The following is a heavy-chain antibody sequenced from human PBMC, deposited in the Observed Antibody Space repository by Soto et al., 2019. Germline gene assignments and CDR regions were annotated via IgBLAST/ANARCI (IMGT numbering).Heavy chain of an antibody. CDR2: ISDDGITK. V-gene: IGHV3-30*03. CDR1: GFTFSTFA. CDR3: YSSGW. D-gene: IGHD6-19*01. Sequence: QVQLVESGGGVVQPGRSLRLSCAASGFTFSTFAMHWVRQAPGKGLEWVAVISDDGITKYYADSVKGRFTISRDNSKNTLYLEVNSLRAADTAVYYGYSSGWWGQGTLVTVSS. J-gene: IGHJ4*02.